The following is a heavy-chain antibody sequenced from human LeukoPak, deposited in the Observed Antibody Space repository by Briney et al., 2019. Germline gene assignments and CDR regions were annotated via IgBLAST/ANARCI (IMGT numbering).Heavy chain of an antibody. V-gene: IGHV3-9*01. D-gene: IGHD2-2*01. Sequence: GGSLRLSCAASGFTFDDYAMHWVRQAPGKGLEWVSGISWNSGSIGYADSVKGRFTISRDNAKNSLYLQMNSLRAEDTALYYCAKGTVSLYCSSTSCYRPLDWYFDLWGRGTLVTVSS. CDR1: GFTFDDYA. J-gene: IGHJ2*01. CDR3: AKGTVSLYCSSTSCYRPLDWYFDL. CDR2: ISWNSGSI.